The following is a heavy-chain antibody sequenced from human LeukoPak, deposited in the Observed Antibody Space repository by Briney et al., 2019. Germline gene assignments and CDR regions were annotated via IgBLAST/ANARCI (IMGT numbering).Heavy chain of an antibody. CDR2: INAGNGNT. D-gene: IGHD3-22*01. CDR3: ARGAGSGYWYYFDY. CDR1: GYTFTSYA. V-gene: IGHV1-3*01. Sequence: ASVKVSCKASGYTFTSYAMHWVRQAPGQRLEWMGWINAGNGNTKYSQKFQGRVTITRDTSASTAYMELSSLRSEDTAVNYCARGAGSGYWYYFDYWGQGTLVTVSS. J-gene: IGHJ4*02.